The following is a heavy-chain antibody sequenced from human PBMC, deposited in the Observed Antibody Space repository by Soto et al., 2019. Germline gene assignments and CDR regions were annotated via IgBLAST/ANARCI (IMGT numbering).Heavy chain of an antibody. CDR2: IYSGGYT. V-gene: IGHV3-53*01. J-gene: IGHJ4*02. CDR3: APHPGGGGY. CDR1: GFTVSNNY. D-gene: IGHD3-10*01. Sequence: EVQLVESGGGLIQPGGSLRLSCAVSGFTVSNNYMSWVRQAPGKGLEGVSVIYSGGYTAYGDSVKGRFTISRDNSKNTLFLKMKSRSADGPAGFFGAPHPGGGGYWGQGTLVTVSS.